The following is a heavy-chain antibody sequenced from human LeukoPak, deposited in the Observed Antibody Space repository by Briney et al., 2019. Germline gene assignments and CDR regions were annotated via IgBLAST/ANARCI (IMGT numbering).Heavy chain of an antibody. D-gene: IGHD3/OR15-3a*01. CDR3: AREGSAARWT. CDR2: INSDGSST. J-gene: IGHJ4*02. V-gene: IGHV3-74*01. Sequence: PGGSLRLSCAASGFTFSSYWMHWVRQAPGGGLVWVSRINSDGSSTSYADSVKGRFTISRDNANNLLYLQMNSLRAEDPAGSYCAREGSAARWTWGKGTLATVS. CDR1: GFTFSSYW.